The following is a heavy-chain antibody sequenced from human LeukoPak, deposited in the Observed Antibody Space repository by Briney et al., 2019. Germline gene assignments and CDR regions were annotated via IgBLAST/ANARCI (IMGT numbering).Heavy chain of an antibody. Sequence: PGGSLRLSCAASGFIFSTYTMNWVRQAPAKGREWVSSISSSGDSTYYADSVKGRFTISRDNSKNTLYLQVSGLRAEDTAVYYCAKAAVYHDSCPDSWGQGTLVTVSS. V-gene: IGHV3-23*01. CDR2: ISSSGDST. D-gene: IGHD5/OR15-5a*01. CDR1: GFIFSTYT. CDR3: AKAAVYHDSCPDS. J-gene: IGHJ4*02.